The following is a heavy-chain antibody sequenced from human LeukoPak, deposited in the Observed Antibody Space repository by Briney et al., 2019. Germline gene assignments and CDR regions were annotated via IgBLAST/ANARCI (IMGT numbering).Heavy chain of an antibody. CDR3: TRVYYDYVWGSYRYNKFCYFDY. J-gene: IGHJ4*02. Sequence: QPGRSPRLSCTASGFTFGDYAMSWVRQAPGKGLGWVGFIRSKAYGGTTEYAASVKGRFTISRDDSKSIAYLQMNSLKTEDTAVYYCTRVYYDYVWGSYRYNKFCYFDYWGQGTLVTVSS. CDR2: IRSKAYGGTT. CDR1: GFTFGDYA. D-gene: IGHD3-16*02. V-gene: IGHV3-49*04.